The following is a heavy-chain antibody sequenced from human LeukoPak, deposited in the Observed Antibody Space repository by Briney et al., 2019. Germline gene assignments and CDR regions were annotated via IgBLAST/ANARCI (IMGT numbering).Heavy chain of an antibody. V-gene: IGHV1-24*01. CDR1: GGTFSSYA. Sequence: ASVKVSCKASGGTFSSYAISWVRQAPGKGLEWMGGFDPEDGETIYAQKFQGRVTMTEDTSTDTAYMELSSLRSEDTAVYYCATVGDSGYDGWGQGTLVTVSS. J-gene: IGHJ4*02. CDR3: ATVGDSGYDG. CDR2: FDPEDGET. D-gene: IGHD5-12*01.